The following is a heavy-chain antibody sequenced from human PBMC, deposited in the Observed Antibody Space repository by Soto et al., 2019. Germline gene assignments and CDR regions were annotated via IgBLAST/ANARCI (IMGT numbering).Heavy chain of an antibody. CDR3: ARDFGLTWATQRRLVASDGSFDY. D-gene: IGHD2-2*01. CDR2: INPSGGST. Sequence: GASVKVSCKASGYTFTSYYMHWVRQAPGQGLEWMGIINPSGGSTSYAQKFQGRVTMTRDTSTSTVYMELSSLRSEDTAVYYCARDFGLTWATQRRLVASDGSFDYWGQGTLVTVSS. J-gene: IGHJ4*02. V-gene: IGHV1-46*01. CDR1: GYTFTSYY.